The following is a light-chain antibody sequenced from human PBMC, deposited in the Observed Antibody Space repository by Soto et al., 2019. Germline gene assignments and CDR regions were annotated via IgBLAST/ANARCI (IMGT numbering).Light chain of an antibody. J-gene: IGLJ1*01. V-gene: IGLV2-11*01. CDR3: CSYAGSYTFDV. Sequence: QSALTQPRSVSGYPGQSVTISCTGTSSDVGGYNYVSWYQQHPGKAPKLMIYDVSKRPSGVPDRFSGSKSGNTASLTISGLQAEDEADYYCCSYAGSYTFDVFGTGTKLTVL. CDR1: SSDVGGYNY. CDR2: DVS.